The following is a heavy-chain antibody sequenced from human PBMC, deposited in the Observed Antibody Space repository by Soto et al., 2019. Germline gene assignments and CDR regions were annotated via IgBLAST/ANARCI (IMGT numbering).Heavy chain of an antibody. CDR1: GFTLSDFA. J-gene: IGHJ6*02. CDR3: SIAVPGMDV. V-gene: IGHV3-30-3*01. CDR2: ISNDGGIE. Sequence: QVQLVQSGGGVVQPGRSLRLSCAASGFTLSDFAMHWVRQAPGKGLEWVALISNDGGIEHYGDSGRGRFTISRDNSKHMLYLQMTSLRVEDTAVYYCSIAVPGMDVWGQGTTVTVSS.